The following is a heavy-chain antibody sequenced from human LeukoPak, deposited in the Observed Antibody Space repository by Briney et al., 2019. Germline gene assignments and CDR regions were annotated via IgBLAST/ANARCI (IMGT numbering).Heavy chain of an antibody. V-gene: IGHV4-59*12. CDR1: GGSISSYY. Sequence: SETLSLTCTVSGGSISSYYWSWIRQPPGKGLEWIGHIYYSGSTNYSPSLKSRVTISIDTSKNQFSLKLSSVTAADTAVYYCASYCSSTSCHDAFDIWGQGTMVTVSS. J-gene: IGHJ3*02. CDR2: IYYSGST. D-gene: IGHD2-2*01. CDR3: ASYCSSTSCHDAFDI.